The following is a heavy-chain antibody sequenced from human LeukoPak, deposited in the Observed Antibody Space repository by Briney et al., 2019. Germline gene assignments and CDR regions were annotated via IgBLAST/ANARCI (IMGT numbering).Heavy chain of an antibody. V-gene: IGHV3-9*01. CDR3: AKGPYPGDFWSGFSIDYFDY. CDR1: GFTFDDYA. Sequence: SLRLSCAASGFTFDDYAMHWVRHAPGKGLEWVSGISWNRGSIGYADSVKGRFTISRDNAKNSLYLQMNSLRAEDTALYYCAKGPYPGDFWSGFSIDYFDYWGQGTLVTVSS. CDR2: ISWNRGSI. D-gene: IGHD3-3*01. J-gene: IGHJ4*02.